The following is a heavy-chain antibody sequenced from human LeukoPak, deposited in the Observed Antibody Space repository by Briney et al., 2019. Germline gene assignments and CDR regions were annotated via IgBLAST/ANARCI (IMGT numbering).Heavy chain of an antibody. Sequence: ASVKVSCKASGYTFTSYYMHWVRQAPGQGLEWMGIINPSGGSTSYAQKFQGRVTITADESTSTAYMELSSLRSEDTAVYYCARGPYYYDSSGYVSILYYFDYWGQGTLVTVSS. D-gene: IGHD3-22*01. J-gene: IGHJ4*02. CDR3: ARGPYYYDSSGYVSILYYFDY. CDR2: INPSGGST. CDR1: GYTFTSYY. V-gene: IGHV1-46*01.